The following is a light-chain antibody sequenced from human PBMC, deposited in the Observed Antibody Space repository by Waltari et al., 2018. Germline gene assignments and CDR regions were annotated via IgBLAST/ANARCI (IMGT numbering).Light chain of an antibody. J-gene: IGLJ3*02. CDR1: NSAVGTYNL. CDR2: EGN. V-gene: IGLV2-23*01. CDR3: SSYAGSSSPRV. Sequence: QSALIQPASVSGSPGQSITMSCTETNSAVGTYNLVSWYQQHPSKAPKLMIYEGNKRPSGVSYRFSGSKSGNTASLTISGLQAEDEADYYCSSYAGSSSPRVFGGGTKLTVL.